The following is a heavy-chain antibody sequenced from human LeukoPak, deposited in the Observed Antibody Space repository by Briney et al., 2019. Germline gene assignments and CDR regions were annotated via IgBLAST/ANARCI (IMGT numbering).Heavy chain of an antibody. J-gene: IGHJ1*01. V-gene: IGHV3-23*01. CDR2: ISGSGAGT. Sequence: PGGSLRLSCAASGFTFNLYGMTWVRQAPGKGLEWVSGISGSGAGTYYADSVRGRFTISRDNSKNTLYLQMNSLRAEDTAVYYCAKNPSKYYCSSTSCYPYFQHWGQGTLVTVSS. D-gene: IGHD2-2*01. CDR1: GFTFNLYG. CDR3: AKNPSKYYCSSTSCYPYFQH.